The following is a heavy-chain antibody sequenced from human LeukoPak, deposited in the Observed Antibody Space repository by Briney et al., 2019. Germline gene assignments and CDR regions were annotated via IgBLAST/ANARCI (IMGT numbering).Heavy chain of an antibody. CDR3: ARYLNYDSSGFYLQGLDF. D-gene: IGHD3-22*01. CDR2: INHSGST. CDR1: GRSFSGYY. V-gene: IGHV4-34*01. Sequence: SETLSLTCAVYGRSFSGYYWSWIRQPPGKGLEWIGEINHSGSTNYNPYVKRRVTISADTSKNQFSLELNSVTAADTAVYYSARYLNYDSSGFYLQGLDFWGQGTLVPVSS. J-gene: IGHJ4*02.